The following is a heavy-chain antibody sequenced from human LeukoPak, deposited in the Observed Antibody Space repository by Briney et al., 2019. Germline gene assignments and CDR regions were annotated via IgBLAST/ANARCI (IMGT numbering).Heavy chain of an antibody. Sequence: SETLSLTCTVSGASISPYYWSWIRQSPGSGLEWIGYIYYSGSTNYNPSLKSRVTISADTSKNQFSLKLNSVTAADTAVYYCARYLEGWFDPWGQGTLVTVYS. J-gene: IGHJ5*02. CDR1: GASISPYY. CDR2: IYYSGST. V-gene: IGHV4-59*01. CDR3: ARYLEGWFDP. D-gene: IGHD2/OR15-2a*01.